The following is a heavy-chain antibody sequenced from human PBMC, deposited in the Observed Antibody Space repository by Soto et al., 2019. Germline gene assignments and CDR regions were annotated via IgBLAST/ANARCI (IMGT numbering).Heavy chain of an antibody. CDR2: INHSGST. Sequence: QVQLQQWGAGLLKPSETLSLTCAVYGGSFSGYYWSWIRQPPGKGLEWIGEINHSGSTNYNPSLTSRVTRSVDTSKNQFSLKLSSVTAADTAVYYCARGSSDSGYDFRFDYCGQGTLVTVSS. D-gene: IGHD5-12*01. V-gene: IGHV4-34*01. CDR3: ARGSSDSGYDFRFDY. J-gene: IGHJ4*02. CDR1: GGSFSGYY.